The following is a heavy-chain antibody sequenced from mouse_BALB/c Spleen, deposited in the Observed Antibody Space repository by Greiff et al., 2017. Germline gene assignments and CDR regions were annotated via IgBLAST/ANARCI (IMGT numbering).Heavy chain of an antibody. CDR3: ARRDGSSSLFAY. CDR1: GFAFSSYD. V-gene: IGHV5-12-1*01. J-gene: IGHJ3*01. CDR2: ISSGGGST. Sequence: EVKLMESGGGLVKPGGSLKLSCAASGFAFSSYDMSWVRQTPEKRLEWVAYISSGGGSTYYPDTVKGRFTISRDNAKNTLYLQMSSLKSEDTAMYYCARRDGSSSLFAYWGQGTLVTVSA. D-gene: IGHD1-1*01.